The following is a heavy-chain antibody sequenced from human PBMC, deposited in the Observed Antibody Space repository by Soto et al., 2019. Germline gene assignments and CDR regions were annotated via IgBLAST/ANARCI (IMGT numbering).Heavy chain of an antibody. CDR2: IKSDGSGT. V-gene: IGHV3-74*01. CDR1: GFTFSSYW. J-gene: IGHJ4*02. Sequence: EVQLVESGGGLVQPGGSLRLSCAASGFTFSSYWMHWVRQAPGKGLVWVSRIKSDGSGTYYADSVKGRLTIARDNGKNTLYLQMNSLRAEDTAVYYCARGDGDYYDGNGYLGRHWGQGTLVTVSS. D-gene: IGHD3-22*01. CDR3: ARGDGDYYDGNGYLGRH.